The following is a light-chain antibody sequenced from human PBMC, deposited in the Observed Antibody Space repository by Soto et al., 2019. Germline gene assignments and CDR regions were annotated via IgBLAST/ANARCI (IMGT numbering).Light chain of an antibody. V-gene: IGLV1-51*01. Sequence: QSVLTQPPSVSAAPGQKVTISCSGSSSNIGKNYVSWYQQVPGTAPKLLIFDNNKRPSGIPDRFSGSKSDTSATLGITGLQTGDEADYYCGTWDSSLSTVAFGGGTKLTVL. CDR3: GTWDSSLSTVA. J-gene: IGLJ2*01. CDR1: SSNIGKNY. CDR2: DNN.